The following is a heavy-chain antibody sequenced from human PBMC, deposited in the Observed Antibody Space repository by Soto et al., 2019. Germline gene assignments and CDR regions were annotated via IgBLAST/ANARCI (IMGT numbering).Heavy chain of an antibody. CDR1: GGSISSSSYY. Sequence: QLQLQESGPGLVKPSETLSLTCTVSGGSISSSSYYWGWIRQPPGKGLEWIGSIYYSGSTYYNPSLKSRVTISVDTSKNQFSLKLSSVTAADTAVYYCARLGIQLWLMEFEDYWGQGTLVTVSS. D-gene: IGHD5-18*01. J-gene: IGHJ4*02. CDR3: ARLGIQLWLMEFEDY. CDR2: IYYSGST. V-gene: IGHV4-39*01.